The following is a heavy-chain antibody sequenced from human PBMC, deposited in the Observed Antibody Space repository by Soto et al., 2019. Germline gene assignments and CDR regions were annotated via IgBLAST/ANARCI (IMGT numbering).Heavy chain of an antibody. D-gene: IGHD6-6*01. CDR2: ICSDGINQ. J-gene: IGHJ6*02. V-gene: IGHV3-33*01. CDR1: GFTFMTYG. CDR3: ARDGGIAARHYYGMDV. Sequence: RGSLILSCAASGFTFMTYGMHWVRQSPGKGLEWVAVICSDGINQYYADSVKGRFTISRDNFKKMVYLQMNSLRAEDTAVYYCARDGGIAARHYYGMDVWGQGTTVTVSS.